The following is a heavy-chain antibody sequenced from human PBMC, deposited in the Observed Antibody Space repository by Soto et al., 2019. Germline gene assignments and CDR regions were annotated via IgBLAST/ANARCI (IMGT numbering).Heavy chain of an antibody. V-gene: IGHV3-11*01. J-gene: IGHJ2*01. Sequence: GGSLRLSCTASGFTFSNAWMTWVRQAPGKGLEWVSYISSSGSTIYYADYVKGRFTISRDNAKNSLYLQMNRLRAEDTAVYYCAKRGEYSYQATYWYFDLWGRGTLVTVSS. CDR3: AKRGEYSYQATYWYFDL. CDR2: ISSSGSTI. CDR1: GFTFSNAW. D-gene: IGHD5-18*01.